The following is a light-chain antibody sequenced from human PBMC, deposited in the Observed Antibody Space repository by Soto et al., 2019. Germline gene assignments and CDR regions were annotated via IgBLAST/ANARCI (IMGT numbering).Light chain of an antibody. CDR2: AAS. Sequence: AIQLTQSPSSLSASIGDRVTITCRASQGIGSDLARFQQMPGKAPKLLIYAASTLADGVPSRLSGSGYGTDFTLTINSLQPEDFATYFCHQFDTYPLTFGGGTKVGI. CDR3: HQFDTYPLT. CDR1: QGIGSD. J-gene: IGKJ4*01. V-gene: IGKV1-13*02.